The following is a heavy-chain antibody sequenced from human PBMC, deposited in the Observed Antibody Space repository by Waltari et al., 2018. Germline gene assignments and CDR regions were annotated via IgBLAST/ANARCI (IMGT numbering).Heavy chain of an antibody. Sequence: EAQLVQSGGGLVQPGGSLTLSCAASGFTISRFWRTWIRQAPGQGRQWVAHIGTEGSDKYYVDSVKGRFTISRDNAENSLLLQMSSLRVEDTALYYCVGWNDPINSWGQGTLVAVSS. D-gene: IGHD1-1*01. V-gene: IGHV3-7*01. CDR3: VGWNDPINS. J-gene: IGHJ4*02. CDR2: IGTEGSDK. CDR1: GFTISRFW.